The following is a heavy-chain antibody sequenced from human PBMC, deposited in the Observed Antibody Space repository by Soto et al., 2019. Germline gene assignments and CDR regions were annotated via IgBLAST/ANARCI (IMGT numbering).Heavy chain of an antibody. CDR3: AKGQGWVGAFDY. CDR2: ISGSCGST. Sequence: EVQLLESGGGLVQPGGSLRLSCAASGFTFSSDAMSWVRQAPGKGLEWVSAISGSCGSTYYADSVKGRFTISRDNSKKALYLPMHSLRAEDTAVYYCAKGQGWVGAFDYWGQGTLVTVSS. J-gene: IGHJ4*02. D-gene: IGHD3-10*01. CDR1: GFTFSSDA. V-gene: IGHV3-23*01.